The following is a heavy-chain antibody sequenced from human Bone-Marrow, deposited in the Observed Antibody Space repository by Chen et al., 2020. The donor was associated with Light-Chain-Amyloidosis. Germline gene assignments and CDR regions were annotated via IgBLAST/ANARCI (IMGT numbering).Heavy chain of an antibody. Sequence: EVQLVESGGGLVQPGGSLKLPCAASGFTFSSHWMSWVRQAPGKGREWVANIKEDGSQKDYVDSVKGQFTISRDNAKNSLYLQMNSLRAEDTAVYYCARDHSSGWYPYQDYWGQGTLVSVSS. V-gene: IGHV3-7*03. CDR2: IKEDGSQK. D-gene: IGHD6-13*01. CDR3: ARDHSSGWYPYQDY. CDR1: GFTFSSHW. J-gene: IGHJ4*02.